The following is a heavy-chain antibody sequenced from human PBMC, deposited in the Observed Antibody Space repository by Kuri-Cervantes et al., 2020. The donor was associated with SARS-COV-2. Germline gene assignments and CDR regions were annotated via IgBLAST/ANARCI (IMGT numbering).Heavy chain of an antibody. D-gene: IGHD3-3*01. V-gene: IGHV3-30*18. CDR2: ISYDQTS. J-gene: IGHJ6*02. CDR1: GFTFSSES. CDR3: AKDRSYYDLWGGSVSDGMDV. Sequence: GESLKISCAASGFTFSSESLHWVRQAPGKGLEWLALISYDQTSYYADSVKGRFTISRDNSENTLYLQMNSLRVEDTALYYCAKDRSYYDLWGGSVSDGMDVWGQGTTVTVSS.